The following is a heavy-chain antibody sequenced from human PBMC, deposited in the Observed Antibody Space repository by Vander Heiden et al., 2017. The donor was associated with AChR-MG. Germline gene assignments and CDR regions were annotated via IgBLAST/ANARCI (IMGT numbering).Heavy chain of an antibody. J-gene: IGHJ4*01. CDR1: GGSISRGDYY. Sequence: QVQLQAAGPGLVKPCQSLSLTCTVPGGSISRGDYYWSWIRQPPGKGLEWIWYIYYSGSTYYNPSLKSRVTISVDTTKNQFSLKLSSVTAADTAVYYCARWPMVRGVSISRDYWGHGTLVTVSS. V-gene: IGHV4-30-4*01. D-gene: IGHD3-10*01. CDR3: ARWPMVRGVSISRDY. CDR2: IYYSGST.